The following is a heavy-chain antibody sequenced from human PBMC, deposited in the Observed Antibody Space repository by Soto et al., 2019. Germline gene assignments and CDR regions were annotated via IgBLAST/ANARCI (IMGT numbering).Heavy chain of an antibody. J-gene: IGHJ6*02. CDR2: ISYDGSNK. Sequence: GGSLRLSCAASGFTFSSYAMHWVRQAPGKGLEWVAVISYDGSNKYYADSVKGRFTISRDNPKNTLYLQMNSLRAEDTAVYYCAKHGGRYCSSNSCYTYYYYYGMDVWGQGTTVTVSS. D-gene: IGHD2-2*02. CDR3: AKHGGRYCSSNSCYTYYYYYGMDV. CDR1: GFTFSSYA. V-gene: IGHV3-30-3*01.